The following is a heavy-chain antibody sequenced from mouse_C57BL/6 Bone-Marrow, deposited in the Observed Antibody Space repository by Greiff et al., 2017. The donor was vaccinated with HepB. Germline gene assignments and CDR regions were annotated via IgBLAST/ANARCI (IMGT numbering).Heavy chain of an antibody. D-gene: IGHD1-1*01. CDR3: ARLDYYGSSFWFAY. Sequence: VKLVESGAELARPGASVKLSCKASGYTFTSYGISWVKQRTGQGLEWIGEIYPRSGNTYYNEKFKGKATLTADKSSSTAYMELRSLTSEDSAVYFCARLDYYGSSFWFAYWGQGTLVTVSA. V-gene: IGHV1-81*01. J-gene: IGHJ3*01. CDR2: IYPRSGNT. CDR1: GYTFTSYG.